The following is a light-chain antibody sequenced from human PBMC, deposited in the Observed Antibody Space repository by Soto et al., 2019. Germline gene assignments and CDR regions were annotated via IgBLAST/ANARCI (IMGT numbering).Light chain of an antibody. CDR1: QSVSIH. CDR2: DTS. V-gene: IGKV3-15*01. CDR3: QQYSNWPPIT. J-gene: IGKJ5*01. Sequence: ETLLPQSPGTLSVSLGERATLSCRASQSVSIHLAWDQQKPGQAHRLLIYDTSTRATGIPARFSGSGSWTELPLTISSLQSEDFAVYYCQQYSNWPPITFGQGTRLEIK.